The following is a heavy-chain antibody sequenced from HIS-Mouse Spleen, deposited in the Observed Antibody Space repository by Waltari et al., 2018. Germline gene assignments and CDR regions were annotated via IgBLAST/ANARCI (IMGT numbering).Heavy chain of an antibody. Sequence: QLQLQESGPGLVKPSETLSLTCTVSGCSISRRSYYWGWIRQPPGKGLEWIGSIYYSGSTYYNPSLKSRVTISVDTSKNQFSLKLSSVTAADTAVYYCAREIPYSSSWYDLYFDLWGRGTLVTVSS. J-gene: IGHJ2*01. CDR1: GCSISRRSYY. D-gene: IGHD6-13*01. V-gene: IGHV4-39*07. CDR3: AREIPYSSSWYDLYFDL. CDR2: IYYSGST.